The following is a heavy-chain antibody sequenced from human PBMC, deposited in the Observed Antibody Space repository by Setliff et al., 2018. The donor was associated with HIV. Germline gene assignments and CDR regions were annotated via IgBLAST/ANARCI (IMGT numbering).Heavy chain of an antibody. CDR2: INLNTGAT. J-gene: IGHJ4*02. Sequence: GASVKVSCKTSEYDINDQYINWVRQAPGQGLEWMGWINLNTGATKYAQKLQVRVTLTRDTSMTTAYMELRSLRSDDTAVYYCVRSPGSFISTDSTEAGDYWGQGTLVTVPQ. V-gene: IGHV1-2*02. CDR3: VRSPGSFISTDSTEAGDY. CDR1: EYDINDQY. D-gene: IGHD3-22*01.